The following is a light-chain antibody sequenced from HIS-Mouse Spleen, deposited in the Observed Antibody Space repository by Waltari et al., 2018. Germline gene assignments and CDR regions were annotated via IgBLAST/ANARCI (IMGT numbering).Light chain of an antibody. CDR2: AAS. J-gene: IGKJ1*01. V-gene: IGKV1-9*01. Sequence: LQLTQSPSFLSASVGDRVTITCRASQGISSYLALYQQKPGKAPKLLIYAASTVQSGVPSRFSGSGSGTEFTLTISSLQPEDFATYYCQQLNSYPPTFGQGTKVEIK. CDR3: QQLNSYPPT. CDR1: QGISSY.